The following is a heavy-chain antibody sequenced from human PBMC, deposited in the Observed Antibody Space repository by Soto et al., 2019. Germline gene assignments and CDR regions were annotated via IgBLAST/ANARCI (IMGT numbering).Heavy chain of an antibody. D-gene: IGHD1-26*01. Sequence: QVQLVQSGAEVKKPGSSVKVSCKASGGTFSSYAISWVRQAPGQGLEWMGGIIPIFGTANYAQKFQGRVTITADESTSTAYMELSSLRSEDTAVYYCARGVAKTAGSIVGATTFDYWGQGTLVTVSS. V-gene: IGHV1-69*12. CDR1: GGTFSSYA. CDR2: IIPIFGTA. CDR3: ARGVAKTAGSIVGATTFDY. J-gene: IGHJ4*02.